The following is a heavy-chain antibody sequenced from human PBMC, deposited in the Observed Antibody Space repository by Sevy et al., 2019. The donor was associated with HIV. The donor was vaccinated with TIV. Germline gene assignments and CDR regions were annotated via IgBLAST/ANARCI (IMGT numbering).Heavy chain of an antibody. CDR2: IYTSEST. Sequence: SETLSLTCTVSGGSISSYYWSWIRQPAGKGLEWIGRIYTSESTNYNPSLKGRVTMSVDTSKNQFALKLSSVAAADTAVYYCARGEQYGYFDYWGQGTLVTVSS. J-gene: IGHJ4*02. D-gene: IGHD4-17*01. CDR1: GGSISSYY. CDR3: ARGEQYGYFDY. V-gene: IGHV4-4*07.